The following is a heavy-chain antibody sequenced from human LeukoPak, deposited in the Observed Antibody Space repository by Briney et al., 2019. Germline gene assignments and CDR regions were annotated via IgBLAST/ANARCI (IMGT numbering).Heavy chain of an antibody. CDR2: ISSSSSYI. CDR1: GFTFSSYS. V-gene: IGHV3-21*01. J-gene: IGHJ4*02. D-gene: IGHD6-19*01. CDR3: ARAPRGSGWSHFFN. Sequence: GGSLRLSCAASGFTFSSYSMNWVRQAPGKGLEWVSSISSSSSYISYADSVEGRFTISRDNAKNSLYLQMNSLGAEDTAVYYCARAPRGSGWSHFFNWGQGTLVTVSS.